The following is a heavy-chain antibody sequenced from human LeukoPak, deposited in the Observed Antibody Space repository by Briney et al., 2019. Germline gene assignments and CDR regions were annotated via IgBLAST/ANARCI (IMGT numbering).Heavy chain of an antibody. CDR3: ATSGNYYLKY. Sequence: GESLRLSCVASGFTFSGYWMFWVRQAPGKGPEWVSHITSSSTNIYYADSVKGRFTISRDNAKNALSLQMNSLRDEDTAVYYCATSGNYYLKYWGQGTLVTVSS. J-gene: IGHJ4*02. V-gene: IGHV3-48*02. D-gene: IGHD1-26*01. CDR1: GFTFSGYW. CDR2: ITSSSTNI.